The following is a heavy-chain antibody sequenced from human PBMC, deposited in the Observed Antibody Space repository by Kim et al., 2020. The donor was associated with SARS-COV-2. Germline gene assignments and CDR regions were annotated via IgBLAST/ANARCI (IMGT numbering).Heavy chain of an antibody. J-gene: IGHJ4*02. CDR1: GFTFSRYA. V-gene: IGHV3-30*04. CDR3: ARNLTYDILTGREHDS. Sequence: GGSLRLSCVASGFTFSRYAMHWVRQAPGKGLEWVAVISYDGSNTYYADSVKGRFTISRDNSKNTLYLQMNSLRAEDTAVYYCARNLTYDILTGREHDSWGQGTLFTVSS. CDR2: ISYDGSNT. D-gene: IGHD3-9*01.